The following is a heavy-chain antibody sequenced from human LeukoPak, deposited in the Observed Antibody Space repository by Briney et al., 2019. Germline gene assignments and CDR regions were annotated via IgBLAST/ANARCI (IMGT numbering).Heavy chain of an antibody. J-gene: IGHJ5*02. CDR3: ARPNYYDSSGYPS. Sequence: ASVKVSCKASGYDFIVYYMHWVRQAPGQGLEWMGWINPNSGGTNYAQKFQGRVTMTRDTAISTAYMELSRLRSDDTAVYYCARPNYYDSSGYPSWGQGTLVTVSS. D-gene: IGHD3-22*01. CDR2: INPNSGGT. V-gene: IGHV1-2*02. CDR1: GYDFIVYY.